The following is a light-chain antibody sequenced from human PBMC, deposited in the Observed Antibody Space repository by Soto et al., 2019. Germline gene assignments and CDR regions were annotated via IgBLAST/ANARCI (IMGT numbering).Light chain of an antibody. V-gene: IGLV1-44*01. CDR3: AAWDDSLNGWV. Sequence: QCVLTQAPSWSGTPGQRVTISCSGSNSNIGSNTVNWYQQLPGTAPKLLIYSNNQRPSGVPDRFSGSKSGTSASLAISGLQSEDEADYYCAAWDDSLNGWVFGGGTKVTVL. CDR1: NSNIGSNT. CDR2: SNN. J-gene: IGLJ3*02.